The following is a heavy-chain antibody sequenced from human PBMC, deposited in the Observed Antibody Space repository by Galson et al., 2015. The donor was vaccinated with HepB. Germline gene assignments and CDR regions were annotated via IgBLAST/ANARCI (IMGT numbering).Heavy chain of an antibody. CDR2: IYSAGRT. CDR1: GFTVSSNY. V-gene: IGHV3-53*04. D-gene: IGHD6-13*01. Sequence: SLRLSCAASGFTVSSNYMSWVRQAPGKGLEWVSVIYSAGRTHYADSVKGRFTISRHNSKNTLYLQMNSLRAEDTAVYYCAKSSNSWYWYFDLWGRGTLVTVSS. J-gene: IGHJ2*01. CDR3: AKSSNSWYWYFDL.